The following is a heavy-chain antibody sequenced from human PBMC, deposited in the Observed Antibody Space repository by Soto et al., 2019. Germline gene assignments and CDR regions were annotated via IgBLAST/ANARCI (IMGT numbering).Heavy chain of an antibody. J-gene: IGHJ1*01. CDR2: IYYSGST. CDR3: ARHRRSGGSGSYYFQH. CDR1: GGSISSYY. V-gene: IGHV4-59*08. D-gene: IGHD1-26*01. Sequence: SETLSLTCTVSGGSISSYYWSWIRQPPGKGLEWIGYIYYSGSTNYNPSLKSRVTISVDTSKNQFSLKLSSVTAADTAVYYCARHRRSGGSGSYYFQHWGQGTLVTVSS.